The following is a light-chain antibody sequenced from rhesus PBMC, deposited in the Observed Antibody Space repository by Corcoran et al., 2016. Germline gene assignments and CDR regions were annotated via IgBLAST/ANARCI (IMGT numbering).Light chain of an antibody. V-gene: IGKV3-24*04. J-gene: IGKJ1*01. Sequence: EIVMTQSPATLALSPGERATLSCRASQSVSSYLAWYQQKPGQAPRLLIYGASSRATGIPDRVSGSGAGTEFTLTISSLEPEDVGVYFCLQSSNWPRTFGQGTKVEIK. CDR2: GAS. CDR1: QSVSSY. CDR3: LQSSNWPRT.